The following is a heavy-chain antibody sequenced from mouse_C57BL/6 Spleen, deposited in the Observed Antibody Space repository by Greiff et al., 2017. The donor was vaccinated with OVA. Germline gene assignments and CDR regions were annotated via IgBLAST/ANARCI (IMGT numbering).Heavy chain of an antibody. CDR2: IDPSDSST. V-gene: IGHV1-59*01. CDR1: GYTFTSYW. CDR3: ARDGSSRGYWYCDV. J-gene: IGHJ1*03. Sequence: QVQLQQPGAELVRPGTSVKLSCKASGYTFTSYWMHWVKQRPGQGLEWIGVIDPSDSSTNYNQKFKGKATLTVDTSSSTAYMQLSSLTSEDSAVYYGARDGSSRGYWYCDVWGKGTTVTVSS. D-gene: IGHD1-1*01.